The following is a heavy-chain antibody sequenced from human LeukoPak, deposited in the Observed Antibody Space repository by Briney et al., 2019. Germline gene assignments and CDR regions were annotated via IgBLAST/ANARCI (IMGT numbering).Heavy chain of an antibody. CDR3: ARDWFGEPTFGWFDP. J-gene: IGHJ5*02. Sequence: SETLSLTCTVSGGSISSSSYYWGWIRQPPGKGLEWIGSIYYSGSTYYNPSLKSRVTISVDTSKNQFSLKLSSVTAADTAVYYCARDWFGEPTFGWFDPWGQGTLVTVSS. CDR1: GGSISSSSYY. V-gene: IGHV4-39*07. D-gene: IGHD3-10*01. CDR2: IYYSGST.